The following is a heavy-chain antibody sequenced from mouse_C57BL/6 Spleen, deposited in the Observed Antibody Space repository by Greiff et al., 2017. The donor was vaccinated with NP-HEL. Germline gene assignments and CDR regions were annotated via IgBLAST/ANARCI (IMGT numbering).Heavy chain of an antibody. Sequence: EVKLVESGPELVKPGASVKMSCKASGYTFTDYNLHWVKQSHGKSLEWIGYINTNNGGTSYNQKFKGKATLTVNKSSSTAYMELRSLTSEDSAVYYCAREGDYVFAYWGQGTLVTVSA. D-gene: IGHD1-1*02. J-gene: IGHJ3*01. CDR1: GYTFTDYN. CDR3: AREGDYVFAY. CDR2: INTNNGGT. V-gene: IGHV1-22*01.